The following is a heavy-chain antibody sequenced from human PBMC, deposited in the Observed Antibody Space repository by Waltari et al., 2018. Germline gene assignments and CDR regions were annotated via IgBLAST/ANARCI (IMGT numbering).Heavy chain of an antibody. CDR3: TRQTLGYCTSAACRRLEA. Sequence: QVQLQESGPRLVKASETLSLTCDVSGYAINSGFYWGWFRQAPEKVLEWIATIYHDGTTFYNPSLTSRVTTSMDTSKNQISLKLKSVTAADTAVYYCTRQTLGYCTSAACRRLEAWGQGTLVTVSS. V-gene: IGHV4-38-2*01. D-gene: IGHD2-8*02. CDR2: IYHDGTT. J-gene: IGHJ5*02. CDR1: GYAINSGFY.